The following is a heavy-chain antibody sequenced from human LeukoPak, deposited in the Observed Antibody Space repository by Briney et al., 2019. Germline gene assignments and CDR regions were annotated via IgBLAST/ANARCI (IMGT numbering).Heavy chain of an antibody. V-gene: IGHV3-66*01. CDR2: IYAGGST. J-gene: IGHJ4*01. Sequence: GGSLRLSCAVSGFRVTNDYMNWVRQAPGKGLEWVSIIYAGGSTYYADSVKGRFTISRDSSNNALFLQMSNLRADDSGLYYCATDIRSSPLGFWGHGTLVTVSS. CDR1: GFRVTNDY. CDR3: ATDIRSSPLGF. D-gene: IGHD3-9*01.